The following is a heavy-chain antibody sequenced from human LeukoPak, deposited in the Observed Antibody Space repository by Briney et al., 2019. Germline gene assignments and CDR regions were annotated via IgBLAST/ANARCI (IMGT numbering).Heavy chain of an antibody. V-gene: IGHV3-7*01. CDR3: ARYIGYCSGGSCYLGALDI. J-gene: IGHJ3*02. CDR2: IKQDGTEK. D-gene: IGHD2-15*01. CDR1: GFTFSTYW. Sequence: GVSLRLSCAASGFTFSTYWMSWVRQAPGKGLEWVANIKQDGTEKYYVDSVKGRFTISRDNAKKSLYLQMNSLRAEDTAVYYCARYIGYCSGGSCYLGALDIWGQGAMVTVSS.